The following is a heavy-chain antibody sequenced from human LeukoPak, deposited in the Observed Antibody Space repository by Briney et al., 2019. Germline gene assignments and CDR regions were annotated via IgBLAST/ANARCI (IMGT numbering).Heavy chain of an antibody. CDR3: ARGPRTTGTTLYFYSYMDV. V-gene: IGHV4-38-2*02. CDR1: GYSLNSTYY. J-gene: IGHJ6*03. D-gene: IGHD1-1*01. Sequence: SETLSLTCTVSGYSLNSTYYWGWIRQPPGRGLEWIGSIYHSGSTDYNPSLEGRVAIPVDTSKNQFSLTLTSVTAADTAVYYCARGPRTTGTTLYFYSYMDVWGKGTTVTVSS. CDR2: IYHSGST.